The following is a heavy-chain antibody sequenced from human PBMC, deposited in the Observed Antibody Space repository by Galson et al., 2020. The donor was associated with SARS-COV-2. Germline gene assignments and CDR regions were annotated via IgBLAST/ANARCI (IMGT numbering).Heavy chain of an antibody. CDR3: VRGAEERRILVVVPYCYTYMDV. CDR2: INHRGST. J-gene: IGHJ6*03. Sequence: SETLSLTCAVYGGSFKNYYWTWIRQSPGKGLQWIGEINHRGSTNYDPSLQGRVAMSVDTSKNQFSLRLSSVTAADTAVYYCVRGAEERRILVVVPYCYTYMDVWGGGTAVTVSS. D-gene: IGHD2-21*01. CDR1: GGSFKNYY. V-gene: IGHV4-34*01.